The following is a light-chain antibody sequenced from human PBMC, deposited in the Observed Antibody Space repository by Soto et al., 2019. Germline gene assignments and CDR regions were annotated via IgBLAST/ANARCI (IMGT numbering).Light chain of an antibody. CDR1: QSISSY. V-gene: IGKV1-39*01. Sequence: DIQMTQSPSSLSASVGDRVTITCRASQSISSYLNWYQQKPGKAPKLLIYAACSLQSGVQSRFSGSRSGTDFTLAISSLQPEDFATYYCQQRGTFGGGTKVEIK. CDR3: QQRGT. CDR2: AAC. J-gene: IGKJ4*01.